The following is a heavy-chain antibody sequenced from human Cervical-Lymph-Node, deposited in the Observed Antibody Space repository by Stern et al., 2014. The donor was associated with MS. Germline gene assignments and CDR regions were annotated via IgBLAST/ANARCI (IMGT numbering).Heavy chain of an antibody. J-gene: IGHJ4*02. CDR1: GFTFSDYA. Sequence: EVQLVESGGGLVQPGGSLRLSCAASGFTFSDYAMSWVRQAPGKGLEWLSYISSCSFSIYYGDSVKGRFTISRDNAKDSLYLQMNSLRAEDTAVYYCARRLIDGGESYTFDYWGQGTLVTVSS. CDR3: ARRLIDGGESYTFDY. CDR2: ISSCSFSI. V-gene: IGHV3-48*03. D-gene: IGHD1-26*01.